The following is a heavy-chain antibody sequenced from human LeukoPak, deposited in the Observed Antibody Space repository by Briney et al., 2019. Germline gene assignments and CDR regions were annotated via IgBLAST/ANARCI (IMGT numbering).Heavy chain of an antibody. Sequence: GAAVKVSCKASGGTFSSYAISWVRQAPGRGLEWMGGIIPIFGTANYAQKFQGRVTITADKSTSTAYMELSSLRSEDTAVYYCARAIAARPSRYYYMDVWGKGTTVTVSS. CDR2: IIPIFGTA. CDR1: GGTFSSYA. J-gene: IGHJ6*03. V-gene: IGHV1-69*06. CDR3: ARAIAARPSRYYYMDV. D-gene: IGHD6-6*01.